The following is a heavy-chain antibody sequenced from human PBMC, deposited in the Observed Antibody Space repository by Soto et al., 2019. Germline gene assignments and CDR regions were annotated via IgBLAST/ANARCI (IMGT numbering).Heavy chain of an antibody. CDR3: AKFYGGNSAHTYTIDP. CDR2: ISGSGGST. J-gene: IGHJ5*02. D-gene: IGHD2-21*02. V-gene: IGHV3-23*01. Sequence: EVKLLESGGGLVQPGGSLRLSCAASGFTFSSYAMSWVRQTPGKGLEWVSTISGSGGSTHYADSVKGRFTISRDNSKNTLYLQMNSLRAEDTAVYYCAKFYGGNSAHTYTIDPWGQGSLVTASS. CDR1: GFTFSSYA.